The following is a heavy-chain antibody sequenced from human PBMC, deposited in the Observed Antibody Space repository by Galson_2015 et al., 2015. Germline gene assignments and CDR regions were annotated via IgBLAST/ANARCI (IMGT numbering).Heavy chain of an antibody. V-gene: IGHV5-10-1*01. CDR1: GYSFTSYW. CDR2: IDPSDSYT. CDR3: ARHSRYYDSSGYYVPTGWFDP. Sequence: QSGAEVKKPGESLRISCKGSGYSFTSYWISWVRQMPGKGLEWMGRIDPSDSYTNYSPSFQGHVTISADKSISTAYLQWSSLKASDTAMYYCARHSRYYDSSGYYVPTGWFDPWGQGTLVTVSS. D-gene: IGHD3-22*01. J-gene: IGHJ5*02.